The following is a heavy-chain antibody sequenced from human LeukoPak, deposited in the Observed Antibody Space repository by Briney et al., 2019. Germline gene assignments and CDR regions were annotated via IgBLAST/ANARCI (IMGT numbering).Heavy chain of an antibody. CDR1: GGSISNYY. CDR2: ISHSGST. CDR3: AGHHPRNAVDF. V-gene: IGHV4-59*08. J-gene: IGHJ4*02. D-gene: IGHD2-8*01. Sequence: SSETLSLTCTVSGGSISNYYWSWIRQPPGKGLEWIGYISHSGSTNYSPSLKSRVTISLDTSKNQFSLKLSSVTAADTAVYYCAGHHPRNAVDFWGQGTLVTVSS.